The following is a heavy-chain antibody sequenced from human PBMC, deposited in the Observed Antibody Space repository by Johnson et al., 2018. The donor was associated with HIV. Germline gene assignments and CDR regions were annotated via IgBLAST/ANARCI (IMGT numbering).Heavy chain of an antibody. CDR3: AKERDSGSYFDAFDL. Sequence: QVQLVESGGGLVQPGGSLRLSCAASGFTVSRNYMSWIRQAPGKGLEWVSYICSSGSTIYYADSVKGRFTISRDNAKNSLYLQMNSLRAEDTAVYYCAKERDSGSYFDAFDLWGQGTMVTISS. V-gene: IGHV3-11*04. CDR1: GFTVSRNY. CDR2: ICSSGSTI. D-gene: IGHD1-26*01. J-gene: IGHJ3*01.